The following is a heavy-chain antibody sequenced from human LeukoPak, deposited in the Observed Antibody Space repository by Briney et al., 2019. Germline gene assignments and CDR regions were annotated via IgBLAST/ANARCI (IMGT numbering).Heavy chain of an antibody. D-gene: IGHD4-17*01. J-gene: IGHJ4*02. Sequence: GGSLRLSCAASGFTFSSYAMSWVRQAPGEGLEWVSTISAGGNTYYADSVKGRFTISRDNSKNTLYLQMNSLRAEDTAIYYCANLLKDYGDYEYYFDYWGQGTLVTVSS. CDR3: ANLLKDYGDYEYYFDY. V-gene: IGHV3-23*01. CDR2: ISAGGNT. CDR1: GFTFSSYA.